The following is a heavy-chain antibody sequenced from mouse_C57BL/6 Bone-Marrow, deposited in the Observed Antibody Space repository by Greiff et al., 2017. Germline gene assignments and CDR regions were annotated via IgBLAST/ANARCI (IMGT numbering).Heavy chain of an antibody. CDR2: IFPRGGNT. V-gene: IGHV1-81*01. CDR3: ANDYGNFDY. Sequence: VQLQQSGAELARPGASVKLSCKASGYTFTSYGISWVKQRTGQGLEWIGGIFPRGGNTYYNAKFKGKATLTADKSSSTAYMGLRSLTSEDTAVYFCANDYGNFDYWSTGTTLTVSS. D-gene: IGHD2-4*01. CDR1: GYTFTSYG. J-gene: IGHJ2*01.